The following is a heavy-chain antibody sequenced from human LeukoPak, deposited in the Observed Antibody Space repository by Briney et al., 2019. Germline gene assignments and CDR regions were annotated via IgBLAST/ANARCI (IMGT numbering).Heavy chain of an antibody. CDR3: AAKQWLAPPPDS. D-gene: IGHD6-19*01. CDR2: INTDGTVT. J-gene: IGHJ4*02. Sequence: PGGSLRLSCAASGFTFSKYWMLWVRQAPGKGLESASRINTDGTVTTCADSVKGRFTVSRDNADNTMFLQMNSVRDEDTAVYYCAAKQWLAPPPDSWGQGTPVTVSS. CDR1: GFTFSKYW. V-gene: IGHV3-74*01.